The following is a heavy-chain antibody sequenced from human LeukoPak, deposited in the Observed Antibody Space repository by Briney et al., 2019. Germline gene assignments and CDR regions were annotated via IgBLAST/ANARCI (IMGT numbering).Heavy chain of an antibody. D-gene: IGHD3-16*01. Sequence: SETLSLTCTVSGGSISSDYWSWIRQPPGKGLEWIGYIYYSGSTNYNPSLKSRVTISADTSKNQFSLKLNSLTTADTAVYYCTRGAGWLIDYWGQGILVTVSS. CDR2: IYYSGST. CDR1: GGSISSDY. V-gene: IGHV4-59*01. CDR3: TRGAGWLIDY. J-gene: IGHJ4*02.